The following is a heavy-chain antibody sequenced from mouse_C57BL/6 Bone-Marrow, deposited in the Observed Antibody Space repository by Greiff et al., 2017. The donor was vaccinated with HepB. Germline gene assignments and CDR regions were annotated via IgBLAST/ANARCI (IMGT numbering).Heavy chain of an antibody. V-gene: IGHV14-4*01. CDR1: GFNIKDDY. CDR2: IDPENGDT. J-gene: IGHJ4*01. CDR3: TRWSVGWDAMDY. D-gene: IGHD1-1*01. Sequence: EVKVEESGAELVRPGASVKLSCTASGFNIKDDYMHWVKQRPEQGLEWIGWIDPENGDTEYASKFQGKATITADTSSNTAYLQLSSLTSEDTAVYYCTRWSVGWDAMDYWGQGTSVTVSS.